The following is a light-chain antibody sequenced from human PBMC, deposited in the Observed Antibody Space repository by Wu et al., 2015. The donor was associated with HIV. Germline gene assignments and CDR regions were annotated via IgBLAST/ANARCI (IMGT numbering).Light chain of an antibody. CDR2: DAS. V-gene: IGKV3-20*01. J-gene: IGKJ1*01. CDR3: QQYVRSPPTWT. Sequence: EIVLTQSPGTLSLSPGERATLSCRASQSVSSSDLAWYQQKPGQAPRLLIYDASSRATGIPDRFSGSGSGTDFTLTISRLEPEDFAVYYCQQYVRSPPTWTFGQGTKV. CDR1: QSVSSSD.